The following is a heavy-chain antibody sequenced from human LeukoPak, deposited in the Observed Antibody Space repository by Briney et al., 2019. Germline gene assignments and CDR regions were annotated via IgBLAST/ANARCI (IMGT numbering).Heavy chain of an antibody. V-gene: IGHV3-23*01. Sequence: GGSLRLSCVASGFTFSGYGMTWVRQAPGKGLEWVSSLTGSGDNTYYADSVKGRFTISRDNSRKTLYLQMNSLTAGDTAVYYCAKNNDIIAVSGRPDYWGQGTLVAVSS. D-gene: IGHD6-13*01. J-gene: IGHJ4*02. CDR1: GFTFSGYG. CDR3: AKNNDIIAVSGRPDY. CDR2: LTGSGDNT.